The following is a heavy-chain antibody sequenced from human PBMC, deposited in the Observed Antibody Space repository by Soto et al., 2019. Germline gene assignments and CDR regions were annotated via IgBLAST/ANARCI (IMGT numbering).Heavy chain of an antibody. CDR1: GGSISSGGYY. CDR2: IYYSGST. CDR3: ARSFGVEEAGPFDY. J-gene: IGHJ4*02. V-gene: IGHV4-31*03. Sequence: PAETLSLTCTSSGGSISSGGYYWSWIRQHPGKGLEWIGYIYYSGSTYYNPSLKSRVTISVDTSKNQFSLKLSSVTAADTAVYYRARSFGVEEAGPFDYWGQGTLVTVSS. D-gene: IGHD3-10*01.